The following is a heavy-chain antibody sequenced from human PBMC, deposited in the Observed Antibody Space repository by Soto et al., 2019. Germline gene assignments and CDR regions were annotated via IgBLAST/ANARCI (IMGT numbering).Heavy chain of an antibody. V-gene: IGHV3-33*01. Sequence: SLRLSCVASGFTFGGYGMHCVRQAPGKGLEWVAVIWHDGSNEYYADSVKGRFTISRDNSKSTLYLQMNSLRAEDTAVYYCARGGVAGTTSDCWGQGTLVTVYS. D-gene: IGHD1-7*01. CDR1: GFTFGGYG. CDR2: IWHDGSNE. CDR3: ARGGVAGTTSDC. J-gene: IGHJ4*02.